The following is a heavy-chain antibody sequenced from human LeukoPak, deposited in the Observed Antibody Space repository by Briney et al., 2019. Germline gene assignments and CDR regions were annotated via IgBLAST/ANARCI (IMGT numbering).Heavy chain of an antibody. J-gene: IGHJ4*02. Sequence: SVKVSCKASGGTFGSYAISWVRQATGQGLEWMGGIIPIFGTANYAQKFQGRVTITADESTSTAYMELSSLRSEDTAVYYCARHTYDSSGYYPRWGQGTLVTVSS. V-gene: IGHV1-69*13. D-gene: IGHD3-22*01. CDR3: ARHTYDSSGYYPR. CDR2: IIPIFGTA. CDR1: GGTFGSYA.